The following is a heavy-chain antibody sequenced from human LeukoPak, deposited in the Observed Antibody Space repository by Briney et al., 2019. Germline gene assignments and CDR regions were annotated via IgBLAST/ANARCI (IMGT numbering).Heavy chain of an antibody. CDR1: GGSVSSGSYY. J-gene: IGHJ4*02. D-gene: IGHD6-13*01. Sequence: SETLSLTCTVSGGSVSSGSYYWSWIRQPPGKGLERIGYIYYSGSTNYNPSLQSRVTISVDTSKNQFSLKLSSVTAADTAVYYCARVTIAAAGSDYWGQGTLVTVSS. CDR3: ARVTIAAAGSDY. V-gene: IGHV4-61*01. CDR2: IYYSGST.